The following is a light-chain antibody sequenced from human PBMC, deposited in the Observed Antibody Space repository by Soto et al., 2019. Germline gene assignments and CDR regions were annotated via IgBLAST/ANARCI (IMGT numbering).Light chain of an antibody. J-gene: IGLJ2*01. CDR3: SSYAGSTV. V-gene: IGLV2-8*01. Sequence: QSALTQPPFASGSPGQSVTISCTGTSSDVGGYNYVSWYQQHPGKAPKLMIYEVSKRPSGVPDRFSGSKSGNTASLTVSGLQAEDEADYYCSSYAGSTVFGGGTKLTVL. CDR2: EVS. CDR1: SSDVGGYNY.